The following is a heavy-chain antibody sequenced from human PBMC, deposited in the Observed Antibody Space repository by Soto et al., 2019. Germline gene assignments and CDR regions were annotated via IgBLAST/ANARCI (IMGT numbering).Heavy chain of an antibody. V-gene: IGHV3-30*03. CDR3: AELPSSSDGAFDI. CDR1: GFTFSSYG. Sequence: GGSLRLSCAASGFTFSSYGMHWVRQAPGKGLEWVAVISYDGSNKYYADSVKGRFTISRDNSKNTLYLQMNSLRAEDTAVYYCAELPSSSDGAFDIWGQGTMVTVSS. CDR2: ISYDGSNK. J-gene: IGHJ3*02. D-gene: IGHD2-2*01.